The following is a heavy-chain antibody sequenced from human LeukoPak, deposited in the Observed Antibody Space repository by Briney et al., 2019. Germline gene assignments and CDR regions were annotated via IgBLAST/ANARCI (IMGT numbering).Heavy chain of an antibody. J-gene: IGHJ4*02. V-gene: IGHV4-4*07. CDR2: IYTSGST. Sequence: SETLSLTCTVSGGSISSYYWSWIRQPAGKGLEWIGRIYTSGSTNYNPSLKSRVTMSVDTSKNQFSLKPSSVTAADTAVYHCARQYYYDSSGCFDYWGQGTLVTVSS. D-gene: IGHD3-22*01. CDR1: GGSISSYY. CDR3: ARQYYYDSSGCFDY.